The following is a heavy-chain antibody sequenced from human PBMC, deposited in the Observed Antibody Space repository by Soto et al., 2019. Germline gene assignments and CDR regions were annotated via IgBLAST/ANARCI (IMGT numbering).Heavy chain of an antibody. CDR3: ARLGAYYQSLDP. D-gene: IGHD2-2*01. CDR2: IYYAGTT. Sequence: QVQLQESGPGLVRPSETLSLTCTVSGGPITPNYWSWIRQSPVKGLAWIGYIYYAGTTSYNPSHKGRVAISPETSKGQFSLRLRSVTAADTAVYYCARLGAYYQSLDPWGPGTLVTVSS. CDR1: GGPITPNY. V-gene: IGHV4-59*08. J-gene: IGHJ5*02.